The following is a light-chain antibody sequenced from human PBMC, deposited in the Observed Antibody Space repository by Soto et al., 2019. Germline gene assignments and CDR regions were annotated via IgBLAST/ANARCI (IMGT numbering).Light chain of an antibody. Sequence: EIVMTQSPATLSVSPGETTRLSCRASQSINSDVALYQQKVGQTPRLLIHGASTRATGIAARFSGSGSGTEFTLAISGLQSEDFAVYYCQQYHNLWAFGRGTKVDIK. CDR2: GAS. CDR3: QQYHNLWA. V-gene: IGKV3D-15*01. CDR1: QSINSD. J-gene: IGKJ1*01.